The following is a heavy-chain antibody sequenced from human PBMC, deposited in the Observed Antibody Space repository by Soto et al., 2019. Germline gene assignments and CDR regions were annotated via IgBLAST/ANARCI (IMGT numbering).Heavy chain of an antibody. Sequence: SETLSLTCTVSGGSISSSSYYWGWIRQPPGKGLEWIGSIYYSGSTYYNPSLKSRVTISVDTSKNQFSLKLSSVTAADTAVYYCARHGRGSGSYYNLDWFDPWGQGTLVTVSS. CDR2: IYYSGST. D-gene: IGHD3-10*01. J-gene: IGHJ5*02. CDR1: GGSISSSSYY. V-gene: IGHV4-39*01. CDR3: ARHGRGSGSYYNLDWFDP.